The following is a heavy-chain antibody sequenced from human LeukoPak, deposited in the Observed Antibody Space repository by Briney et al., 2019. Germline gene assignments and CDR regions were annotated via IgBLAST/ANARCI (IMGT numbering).Heavy chain of an antibody. CDR1: GFTFSSYI. CDR2: ISPSGSHK. J-gene: IGHJ5*01. D-gene: IGHD3-22*01. CDR3: ARVSDSTPDEGS. V-gene: IGHV3-21*01. Sequence: PGGSLRLSCAASGFTFSSYIMNWVRQAPAKGLEWVSSISPSGSHKYYADSVKGRFTISRDNAKNSVSLQMNSLRAEDTAVYYCARVSDSTPDEGSWGQGTRVPVSS.